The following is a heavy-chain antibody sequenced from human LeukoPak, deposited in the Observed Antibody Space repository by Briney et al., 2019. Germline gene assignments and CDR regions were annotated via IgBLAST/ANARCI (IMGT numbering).Heavy chain of an antibody. J-gene: IGHJ4*02. V-gene: IGHV1-2*06. CDR1: GYTFTGYY. Sequence: ASVKVSCKASGYTFTGYYMHWVRQAPGQGLEWMGRINPNSGGTNYAQKFQGRVTMTRDTSISTAYMELSRLRSDDTAVYYCARVAIYSGGDCYSDSWGQGNLVTVSS. CDR3: ARVAIYSGGDCYSDS. D-gene: IGHD2-21*02. CDR2: INPNSGGT.